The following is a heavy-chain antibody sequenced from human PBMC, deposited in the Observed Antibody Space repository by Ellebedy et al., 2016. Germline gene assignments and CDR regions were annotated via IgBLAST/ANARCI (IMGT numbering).Heavy chain of an antibody. V-gene: IGHV3-21*01. CDR3: ARVAVTDWYFDL. J-gene: IGHJ2*01. D-gene: IGHD2-21*02. CDR1: AFTFSSYT. CDR2: ISDSGTYI. Sequence: GESLKISCAASAFTFSSYTLNWVRQAPGKGLEWVSSISDSGTYIYYADSVKGRFTISRDNAQNSLYLQMNSLRAEDTAVYYCARVAVTDWYFDLWGRGTLVTVSS.